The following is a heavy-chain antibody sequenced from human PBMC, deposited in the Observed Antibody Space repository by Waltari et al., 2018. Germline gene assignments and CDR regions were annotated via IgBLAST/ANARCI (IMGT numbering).Heavy chain of an antibody. D-gene: IGHD2-8*01. CDR3: ARHPAMTIMLWYFDL. Sequence: QLQLQESGPGLVKPSETLSLTCTVSGGSISSSIYYWGGIRQPPGKGLEWIGSIYYSGSTYYNPSLKSRVTISVDTSKNQFSLKLSSVTAADTAVYYCARHPAMTIMLWYFDLWGRGTLVTVSS. CDR1: GGSISSSIYY. J-gene: IGHJ2*01. V-gene: IGHV4-39*01. CDR2: IYYSGST.